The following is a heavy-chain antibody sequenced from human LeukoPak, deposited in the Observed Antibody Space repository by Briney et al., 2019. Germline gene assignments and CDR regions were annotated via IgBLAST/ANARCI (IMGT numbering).Heavy chain of an antibody. Sequence: GGSLRLSCAASGFTVSSNYMSWVRQAPGKGLEWVSVIYSGGSTYYADSVKGRFTISRDNSKNTLYLQMNSLRAEDTAVYYCARAYYDSSGYRLYWGQGTLVTVSS. J-gene: IGHJ4*02. V-gene: IGHV3-66*01. D-gene: IGHD3-22*01. CDR2: IYSGGST. CDR1: GFTVSSNY. CDR3: ARAYYDSSGYRLY.